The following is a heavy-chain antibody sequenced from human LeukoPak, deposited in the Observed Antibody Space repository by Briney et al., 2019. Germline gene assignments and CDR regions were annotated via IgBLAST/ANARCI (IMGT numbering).Heavy chain of an antibody. Sequence: VASVKVSCKASVYTFTGYYMHWVRQAPGQGLEWMGWINPNSGGTNYAQKFQGRVTITADTSISTAYMELSRLRSDDTALYYCAKDWRHYDSEFDPWGQGTPVTVSS. V-gene: IGHV1-2*02. CDR3: AKDWRHYDSEFDP. J-gene: IGHJ5*02. CDR2: INPNSGGT. CDR1: VYTFTGYY. D-gene: IGHD3-22*01.